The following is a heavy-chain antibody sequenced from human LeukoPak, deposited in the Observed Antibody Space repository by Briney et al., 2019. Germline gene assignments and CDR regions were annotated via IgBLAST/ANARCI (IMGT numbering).Heavy chain of an antibody. CDR3: ASSARYYYYYMDV. J-gene: IGHJ6*03. CDR1: GFTFSSYS. D-gene: IGHD6-6*01. V-gene: IGHV3-21*01. Sequence: GSLRLSCAASGFTFSSYSMNWVRQAPGKGLEWVSSISSSSSYIYYADSVKGRFTISRDNAKNSLYLQMNSLRAEDTAVYYCASSARYYYYYMDVWGKGTTVTVSS. CDR2: ISSSSSYI.